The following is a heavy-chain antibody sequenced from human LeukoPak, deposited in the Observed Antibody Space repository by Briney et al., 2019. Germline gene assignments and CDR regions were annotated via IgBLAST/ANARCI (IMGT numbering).Heavy chain of an antibody. J-gene: IGHJ4*02. CDR3: ARDGGYSYGPFDY. CDR2: IYYSGST. V-gene: IGHV4-30-4*08. CDR1: GGSISSYY. Sequence: SETLSLTCTVSGGSISSYYWSWIRQPPGKGLEWIGFIYYSGSTYYNPSLKSRVTISADTSKNQFSLKLTSVTAADTAVYYCARDGGYSYGPFDYWGQGTLVTVSS. D-gene: IGHD5-18*01.